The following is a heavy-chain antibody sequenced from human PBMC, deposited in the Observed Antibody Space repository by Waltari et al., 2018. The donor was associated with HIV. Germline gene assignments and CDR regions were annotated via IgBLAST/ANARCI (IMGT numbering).Heavy chain of an antibody. D-gene: IGHD1-26*01. V-gene: IGHV3-21*01. CDR1: GFTFSSYS. CDR2: ISSSSSYI. J-gene: IGHJ4*02. Sequence: EVQLVESGGGLVKPGGSLSLSCAASGFTFSSYSMNWVRQAPGKGVGWVSSISSSSSYIYYADSVKGRFTISRDNAKNSLYLQMNSLRAEDTAVYYCARDPRRDPTLYYFDYWGQGTLVTVSS. CDR3: ARDPRRDPTLYYFDY.